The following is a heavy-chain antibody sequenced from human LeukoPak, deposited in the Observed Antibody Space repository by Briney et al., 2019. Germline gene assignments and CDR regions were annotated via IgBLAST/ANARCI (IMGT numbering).Heavy chain of an antibody. CDR2: ISNDGSRK. CDR1: GFTFSRHG. V-gene: IGHV3-30*03. CDR3: ARDRAWNYFDY. J-gene: IGHJ4*02. Sequence: GRSLRLSCAPSGFTFSRHGMHWVRQAPGKGLEWVAIISNDGSRKYYAHSVEGRFTISRDNSKNTMYLQMDSLRAEDTAVYYCARDRAWNYFDYWGQGTLVTVSS. D-gene: IGHD3-3*01.